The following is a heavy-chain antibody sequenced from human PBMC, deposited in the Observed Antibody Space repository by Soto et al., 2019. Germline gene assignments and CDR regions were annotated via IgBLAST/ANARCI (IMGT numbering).Heavy chain of an antibody. CDR3: AKDQYSYGLGSYYYGMDV. J-gene: IGHJ6*02. V-gene: IGHV3-23*01. CDR2: ISGSGGST. D-gene: IGHD5-18*01. CDR1: GFTFSSYA. Sequence: PGGSLRLSCAASGFTFSSYAMSWVRQAPGKGLEWVSAISGSGGSTYYADSVKGRFTISRDNSKNTLYLQMNSLRAEDTAVYYCAKDQYSYGLGSYYYGMDVWGQGTTVTVSS.